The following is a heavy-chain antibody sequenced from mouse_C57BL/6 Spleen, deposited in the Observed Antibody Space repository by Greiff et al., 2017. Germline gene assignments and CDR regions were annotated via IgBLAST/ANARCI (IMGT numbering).Heavy chain of an antibody. V-gene: IGHV3-6*01. CDR1: GYSITSGYY. J-gene: IGHJ2*01. Sequence: EVKLQESGPGLVKPSQSLSLTCSVTGYSITSGYYWNWIRQFPGNKLEWMGYISYDGSNNYNPSLKNRISITRDTSKNQFFLKLNSVTTEDTATYYCAREDYSTPYYFDYWGQGTTLTVSS. D-gene: IGHD2-5*01. CDR2: ISYDGSN. CDR3: AREDYSTPYYFDY.